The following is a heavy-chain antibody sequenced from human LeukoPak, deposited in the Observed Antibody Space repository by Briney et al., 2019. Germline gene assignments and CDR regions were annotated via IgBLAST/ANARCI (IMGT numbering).Heavy chain of an antibody. Sequence: GGSLTLSCAASGFTFSNYAMSRVRQAPGKGLEWVAGISGSGRSTYHADSVRFHFTISRDNSKNTLYLQMNSLRAEDTAVYYCAKDNLIAAAGLFDYWGQGTLVTVSS. CDR1: GFTFSNYA. CDR3: AKDNLIAAAGLFDY. J-gene: IGHJ4*02. CDR2: ISGSGRST. V-gene: IGHV3-23*01. D-gene: IGHD6-13*01.